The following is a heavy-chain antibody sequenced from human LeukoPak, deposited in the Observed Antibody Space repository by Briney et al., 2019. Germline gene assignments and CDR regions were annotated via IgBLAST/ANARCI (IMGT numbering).Heavy chain of an antibody. D-gene: IGHD6-13*01. CDR3: AKGHTSSSWYGYFFEY. V-gene: IGHV3-9*01. CDR2: ISWSSGSI. J-gene: IGHJ4*02. CDR1: GFTFDDYA. Sequence: PGGSLRLSCAASGFTFDDYAMHWVRQAPGKGLEWVSGISWSSGSIGYADSVKGRFTISRDNAKNSLYLQMNSLRPEDTALYYCAKGHTSSSWYGYFFEYWGQGTLVTVSS.